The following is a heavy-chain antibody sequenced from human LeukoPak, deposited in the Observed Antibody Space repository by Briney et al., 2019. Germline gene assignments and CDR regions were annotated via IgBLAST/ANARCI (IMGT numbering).Heavy chain of an antibody. D-gene: IGHD2-2*01. CDR1: GFTFSSYD. J-gene: IGHJ3*02. V-gene: IGHV3-13*01. CDR2: IGTAGDT. CDR3: ARVPYQDIVVVPAVQVAFDI. Sequence: PGGSLRLSCAASGFTFSSYDMHWVRQATGKGLEWVSAIGTAGDTYYPGSVKGRFTISRENAKNSLYLQMNSLRAEDTAVYYCARVPYQDIVVVPAVQVAFDIWGQGTMVTVSS.